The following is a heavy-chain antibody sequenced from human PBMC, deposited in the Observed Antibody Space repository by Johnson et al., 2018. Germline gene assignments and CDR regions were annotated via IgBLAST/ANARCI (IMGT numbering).Heavy chain of an antibody. Sequence: QLVESGAEVKKPGASVKVSCKASGYMFTNHDIILVRQATGQGLEWMGRMNPNSNNAGYAQKFQGRVTMTRNTSISPAYLELRSLRSEDTAVYYCARGPDYGGNSNWFHPWGQGTLVTVAS. CDR3: ARGPDYGGNSNWFHP. CDR1: GYMFTNHD. J-gene: IGHJ5*02. D-gene: IGHD4-23*01. CDR2: MNPNSNNA. V-gene: IGHV1-8*01.